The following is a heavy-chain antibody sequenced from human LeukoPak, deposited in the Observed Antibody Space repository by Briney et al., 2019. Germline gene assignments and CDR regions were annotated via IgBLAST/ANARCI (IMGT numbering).Heavy chain of an antibody. V-gene: IGHV3-23*01. CDR1: GFTFSSYA. D-gene: IGHD4-17*01. CDR2: ISGSGGST. CDR3: ATENSLTTVTPPPR. J-gene: IGHJ4*02. Sequence: GGSLRLSCAASGFTFSSYAMSWVRQAPGKGLEWVSAISGSGGSTYYADSVKGRFTISRDNSKNSLYLQMNSLRAEDTAVYYCATENSLTTVTPPPRWGQGTLVTVSS.